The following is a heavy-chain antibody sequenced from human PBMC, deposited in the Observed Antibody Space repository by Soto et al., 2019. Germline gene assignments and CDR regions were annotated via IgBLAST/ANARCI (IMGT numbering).Heavy chain of an antibody. CDR1: GFPFASFS. Sequence: PGGSLRLSCGASGFPFASFSLHWVRQAPGKGLEWLSYITDFTSSIIYYADSVKGRFTVSRDNARNSLYLQMNSLRDEDTAVYYCARVKGPTLSTQYLDYWGQGPRVTVSS. J-gene: IGHJ4*02. V-gene: IGHV3-48*02. CDR3: ARVKGPTLSTQYLDY. CDR2: ITDFTSSII.